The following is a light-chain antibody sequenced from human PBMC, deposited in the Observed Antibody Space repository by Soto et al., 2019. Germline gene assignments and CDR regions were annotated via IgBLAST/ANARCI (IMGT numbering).Light chain of an antibody. CDR2: TAS. V-gene: IGKV1-39*01. J-gene: IGKJ2*01. CDR1: QDISNF. Sequence: DIQMTQSPSSLSASVGDSVAITCRASQDISNFLNWYQHKPGKAPTVVIYTASTLQSGVPSRFSGSGSGTDFTLTIRSLQPEDAATYYCQQSYSSLVYNFGPGTKLEIK. CDR3: QQSYSSLVYN.